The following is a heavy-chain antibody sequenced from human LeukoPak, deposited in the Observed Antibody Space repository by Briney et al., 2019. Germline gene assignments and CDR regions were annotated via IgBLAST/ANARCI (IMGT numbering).Heavy chain of an antibody. J-gene: IGHJ3*02. D-gene: IGHD5-18*01. V-gene: IGHV4-59*01. CDR3: ARLLRGYSYGKGSAFDI. Sequence: PSETLSLTCTVSGGSISSYYWSWIRQPPGKGLEWIGYIYYGGSTNYNPSLKSRVTISVDTSKNQFSLKLRSVTAADTAVYYCARLLRGYSYGKGSAFDIWGQRTMVTVSS. CDR1: GGSISSYY. CDR2: IYYGGST.